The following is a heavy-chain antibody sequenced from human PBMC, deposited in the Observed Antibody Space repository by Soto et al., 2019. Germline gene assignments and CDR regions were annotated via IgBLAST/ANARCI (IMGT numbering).Heavy chain of an antibody. CDR2: ISGSGGST. V-gene: IGHV3-23*01. Sequence: PGGSLRLSCAASGFTFSSYAMSWVRQAPGKGLEWVSAISGSGGSTYYADSVKGRFTISRDNSKNTLYLQMNSLRAEDTAVYYCAFSGYDPTGLGTCLDYWGQGTLVTVSS. J-gene: IGHJ4*02. CDR3: AFSGYDPTGLGTCLDY. CDR1: GFTFSSYA. D-gene: IGHD5-12*01.